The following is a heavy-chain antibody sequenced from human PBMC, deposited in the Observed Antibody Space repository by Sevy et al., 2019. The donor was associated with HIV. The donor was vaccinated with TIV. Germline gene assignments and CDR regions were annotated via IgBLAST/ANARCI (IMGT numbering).Heavy chain of an antibody. CDR2: ISYDESTK. V-gene: IGHV3-30*03. CDR1: GFTLSTHV. CDR3: ARDPRLYGDNVEGFDS. Sequence: GGSLRLSCEVSGFTLSTHVMHWVRQAPGKGLDWVAAISYDESTKYYADSVKGRFTISRDNSKNSLFLQMKSLKPEDTAVYYCARDPRLYGDNVEGFDSWGQGTLVTVS. D-gene: IGHD4-17*01. J-gene: IGHJ4*02.